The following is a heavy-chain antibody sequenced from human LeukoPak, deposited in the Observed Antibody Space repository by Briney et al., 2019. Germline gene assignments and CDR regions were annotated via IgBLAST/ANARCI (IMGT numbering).Heavy chain of an antibody. CDR3: ARKRSYGRFFDP. J-gene: IGHJ5*02. D-gene: IGHD4-17*01. Sequence: ASVKVSCKASGYTFTSYDINWVRQATGQGLEWMGWMNPNSGNTGYAQKFQGRVTMTRNTSISTAYMELGSLRSEDTAVYYCARKRSYGRFFDPWGQGTLVTVSS. CDR2: MNPNSGNT. V-gene: IGHV1-8*01. CDR1: GYTFTSYD.